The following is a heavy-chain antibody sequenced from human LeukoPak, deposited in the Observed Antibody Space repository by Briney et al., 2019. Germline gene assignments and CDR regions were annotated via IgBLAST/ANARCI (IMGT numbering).Heavy chain of an antibody. CDR1: GFIFIDYY. V-gene: IGHV3-11*01. CDR3: ARDYRCSSTSCKDRTFDY. J-gene: IGHJ4*02. D-gene: IGHD2-2*01. CDR2: ISSSGSII. Sequence: PGGSLRVSCAASGFIFIDYYMSWIRQALGKGLEWVSYISSSGSIIYYADSVKGRFTISRDNAKNTLYLQMNSLRVEDTAVYYCARDYRCSSTSCKDRTFDYWGQGTLVTVSS.